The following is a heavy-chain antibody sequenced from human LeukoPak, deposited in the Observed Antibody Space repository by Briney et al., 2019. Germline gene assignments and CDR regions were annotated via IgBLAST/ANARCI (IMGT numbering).Heavy chain of an antibody. J-gene: IGHJ4*02. CDR2: IYYSGST. V-gene: IGHV4-59*01. Sequence: PSETLSLTCTVSGGSISSYYWSWIRQPPGKGLEWIGYIYYSGSTNYNPSLKSRVTISVDTSKNQFSLKLSSVTAADTAVYYCARAWFGESPLDYWGQGTLVTVSS. CDR3: ARAWFGESPLDY. D-gene: IGHD3-10*01. CDR1: GGSISSYY.